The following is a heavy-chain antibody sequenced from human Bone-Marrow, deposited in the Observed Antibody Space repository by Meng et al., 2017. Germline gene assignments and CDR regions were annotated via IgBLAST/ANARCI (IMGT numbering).Heavy chain of an antibody. Sequence: GGSLRLSCAASGFTFSSYAMHWVRQAPGKGLEWVAVISYDGSNKYYADSVKGRFTISRDNSKNTLYLQMNSLRAEDRAVYYCAKASTYSSGWSFDYWGQGTLVTVSS. D-gene: IGHD6-19*01. J-gene: IGHJ4*02. CDR2: ISYDGSNK. CDR1: GFTFSSYA. CDR3: AKASTYSSGWSFDY. V-gene: IGHV3-30*07.